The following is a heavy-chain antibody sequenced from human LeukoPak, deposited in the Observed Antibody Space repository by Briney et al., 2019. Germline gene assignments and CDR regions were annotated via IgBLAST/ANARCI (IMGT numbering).Heavy chain of an antibody. Sequence: ASVKVSCKASGYTFTGYYMHWVRQAPGQGLEWMGWINPNSGGTNYAQKFQCRVTMTRDTSISTAYMELSRLRSDDTAVYYCARYDFWSGYYHSDYWGQGTLVTVSS. D-gene: IGHD3-3*01. CDR1: GYTFTGYY. CDR3: ARYDFWSGYYHSDY. CDR2: INPNSGGT. J-gene: IGHJ4*02. V-gene: IGHV1-2*02.